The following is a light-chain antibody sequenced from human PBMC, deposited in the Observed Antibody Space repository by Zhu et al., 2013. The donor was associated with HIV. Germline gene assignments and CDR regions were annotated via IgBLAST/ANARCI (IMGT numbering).Light chain of an antibody. V-gene: IGKV1-5*01. J-gene: IGKJ4*01. CDR2: DAS. CDR3: QQYGSSPLT. Sequence: DIQMTQSPSTLSASVGDRVTITCRASQSIRNWLAWYQQKAGKAPKLLIYDASLLESGVPSRFSGSGSGTDFTLSISRLEPEDFAVYYCQQYGSSPLTFGGGTTVEIK. CDR1: QSIRNW.